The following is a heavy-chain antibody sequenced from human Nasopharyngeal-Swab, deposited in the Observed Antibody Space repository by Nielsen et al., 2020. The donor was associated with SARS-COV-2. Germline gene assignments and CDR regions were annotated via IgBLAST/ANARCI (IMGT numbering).Heavy chain of an antibody. CDR2: IIPILGIA. CDR1: GGTFSSYA. CDR3: ARAGYCSSTSCSDYYYYGMDV. Sequence: SVKVSCKASGGTFSSYAISWVRQAPGQGLEWMGRIIPILGIANYAQKFQGRVTITADKSTSTAYMELRSLRSDDTAVYYCARAGYCSSTSCSDYYYYGMDVWGQGTTVTVSS. V-gene: IGHV1-69*04. J-gene: IGHJ6*02. D-gene: IGHD2-2*01.